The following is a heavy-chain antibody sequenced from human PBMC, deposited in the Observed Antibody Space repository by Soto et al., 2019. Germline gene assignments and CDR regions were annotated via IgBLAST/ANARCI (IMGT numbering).Heavy chain of an antibody. CDR2: INPSGGST. Sequence: QVQLVQSGAEVKKPGASVKVSCKASGYTFTSYYMHWVRQAPGQGLEWMGVINPSGGSTSYAQKFQGIVTMTRDTSTSTVYMELSSLRSEDTAVYYCARDQQVRGQPPCVVVIAFYWGQGTLVTVSS. D-gene: IGHD2-21*01. CDR3: ARDQQVRGQPPCVVVIAFY. J-gene: IGHJ4*02. V-gene: IGHV1-46*03. CDR1: GYTFTSYY.